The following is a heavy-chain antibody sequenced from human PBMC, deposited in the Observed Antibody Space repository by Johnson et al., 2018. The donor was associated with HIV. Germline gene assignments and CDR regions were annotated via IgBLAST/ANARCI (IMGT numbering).Heavy chain of an antibody. CDR3: AKEVPVYSYGYYDAFDI. CDR1: GITFSSYG. CDR2: IRYDGSNK. V-gene: IGHV3-30*02. Sequence: QEKLVESGGGVVHPGGSLRLSCAASGITFSSYGMHWVRQAPGRGLEWVAFIRYDGSNKYYADSVKGRFTISRDNSKNTLDLQMNSLRAEDTAVYYCAKEVPVYSYGYYDAFDIWGQGTMVTVSS. D-gene: IGHD5-18*01. J-gene: IGHJ3*02.